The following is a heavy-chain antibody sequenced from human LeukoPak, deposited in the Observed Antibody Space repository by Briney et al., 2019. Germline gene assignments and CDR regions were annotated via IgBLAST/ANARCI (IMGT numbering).Heavy chain of an antibody. CDR2: IYYSGTT. CDR1: GGSISNYY. D-gene: IGHD6-19*01. J-gene: IGHJ4*02. CDR3: ARGEMAASLDD. V-gene: IGHV4-59*01. Sequence: PSETLSLTCTVSGGSISNYYWNWIRQPPGKGLEWIGYIYYSGTTSYNPSLKNRVSILLHTSKNQFSLKLNSVTAADTAIYYCARGEMAASLDDWGQGTLVTVSS.